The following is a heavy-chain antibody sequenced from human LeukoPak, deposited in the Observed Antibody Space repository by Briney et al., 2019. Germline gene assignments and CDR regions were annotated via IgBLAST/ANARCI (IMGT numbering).Heavy chain of an antibody. CDR3: AKAHRLGTAASSFDY. CDR1: GFTFNNYA. D-gene: IGHD6-13*01. V-gene: IGHV3-23*01. Sequence: GGSLRLSCAASGFTFNNYAMSWVRQAPGRGLEWVSAISGSRGSTYYADSVKGRFTISRDNSKNTLYLQMNSLRAEDTAVYYCAKAHRLGTAASSFDYWGQGTLVTVSS. CDR2: ISGSRGST. J-gene: IGHJ4*02.